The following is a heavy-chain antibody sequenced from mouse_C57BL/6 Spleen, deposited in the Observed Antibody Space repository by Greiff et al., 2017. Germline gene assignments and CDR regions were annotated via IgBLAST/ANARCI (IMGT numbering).Heavy chain of an antibody. CDR1: GYTFTSYW. D-gene: IGHD2-3*01. CDR3: ARRRAYDGDGFAY. V-gene: IGHV1-55*01. CDR2: IYPGSGST. Sequence: QVQLQQPGAELVKPGASVKMSCKASGYTFTSYWITWVKQRPGQGLEWIGDIYPGSGSTNYNEKFKSKATLTVDTSSSTAYMQLSSLTSEDSAVXYCARRRAYDGDGFAYWGQGTLVTVSA. J-gene: IGHJ3*01.